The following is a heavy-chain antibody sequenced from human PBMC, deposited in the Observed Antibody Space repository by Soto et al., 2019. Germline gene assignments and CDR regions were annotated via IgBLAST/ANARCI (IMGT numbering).Heavy chain of an antibody. CDR1: GYTFTGYY. Sequence: GPVKVSCKASGYTFTGYYMHWVRQAPGQGLEWMGWINPNSGGTNYAQKFQGRVTMTRDTSISTAYMELSRLRSDDTAVYYCARPGRPGYSSSFLMDVWGQGTTVTVSS. V-gene: IGHV1-2*02. CDR2: INPNSGGT. CDR3: ARPGRPGYSSSFLMDV. D-gene: IGHD6-13*01. J-gene: IGHJ6*02.